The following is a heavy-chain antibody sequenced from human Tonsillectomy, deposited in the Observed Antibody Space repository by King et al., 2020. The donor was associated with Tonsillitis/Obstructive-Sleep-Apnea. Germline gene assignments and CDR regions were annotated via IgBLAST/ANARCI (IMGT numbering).Heavy chain of an antibody. V-gene: IGHV5-51*03. CDR2: IYPGDSDT. Sequence: DVQLVESGAEVKKPGESVKISCKGSGYSFTTYWIAWVRQMPGKGLEWMGIIYPGDSDTKYSPSFQGQVTISADRSISTAYLQWSSLKASDTAMYYCARASEMATINSPYDYWGQGTLVTVSS. CDR1: GYSFTTYW. D-gene: IGHD5-24*01. CDR3: ARASEMATINSPYDY. J-gene: IGHJ4*02.